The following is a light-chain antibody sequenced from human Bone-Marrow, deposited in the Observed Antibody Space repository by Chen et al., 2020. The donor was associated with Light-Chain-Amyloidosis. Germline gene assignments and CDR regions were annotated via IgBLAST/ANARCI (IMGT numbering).Light chain of an antibody. Sequence: IEMTKSPDSLGVSLGERATINCKSNRTLLSISNNKNHLAWYRQRPGQPPELLISWASSRTSGVPDRFSGSGSGTDFTLTITDLQPEDVAVYHCQQYYSTPTFGQGTRLDIK. V-gene: IGKV4-1*01. CDR2: WAS. J-gene: IGKJ5*01. CDR1: RTLLSISNNKNH. CDR3: QQYYSTPT.